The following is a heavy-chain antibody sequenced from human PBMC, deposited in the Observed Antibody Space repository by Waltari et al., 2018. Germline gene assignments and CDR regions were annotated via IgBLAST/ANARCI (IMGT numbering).Heavy chain of an antibody. Sequence: EVQLVESGGVVVQPGGSLRLSCAASGFPFDDYTLHWVRQAPGKGLEWVSLISWDGGSTYYADSVKGRFTISRDNSKNSLYLQMNSLRTEDTALYYCAKDMGGGNSGFFDYWGQGTLVTVSS. J-gene: IGHJ4*02. CDR1: GFPFDDYT. CDR2: ISWDGGST. D-gene: IGHD2-21*02. CDR3: AKDMGGGNSGFFDY. V-gene: IGHV3-43*01.